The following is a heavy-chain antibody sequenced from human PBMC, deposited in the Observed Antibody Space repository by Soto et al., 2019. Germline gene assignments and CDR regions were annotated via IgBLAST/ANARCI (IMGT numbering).Heavy chain of an antibody. V-gene: IGHV4-59*08. Sequence: PSETLTLTCTVSGGSISSYYWSWIRQPPGKGLEWIGYIYYSGSTNYHPSLKSRVTISVDTSKNQFSLKLSSVTASYTAVYCCARVSSKWDPDYWGQGTMVTVSS. CDR3: ARVSSKWDPDY. CDR1: GGSISSYY. CDR2: IYYSGST. D-gene: IGHD6-13*01. J-gene: IGHJ4*02.